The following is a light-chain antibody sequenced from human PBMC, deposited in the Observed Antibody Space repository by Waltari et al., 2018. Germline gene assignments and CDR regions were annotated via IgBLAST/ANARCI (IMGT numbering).Light chain of an antibody. V-gene: IGLV1-40*01. J-gene: IGLJ2*01. Sequence: QSVLTHPPSVSGAPGQRVTITCHRSRSNIRAQSVQWYQHLPGTAPKLLIYENNKRPSGVSDRLTGSHSGTSASLTITGLQSEDEADYYCQSYDSSLSALLFGGGTRLTVL. CDR2: ENN. CDR3: QSYDSSLSALL. CDR1: RSNIRAQS.